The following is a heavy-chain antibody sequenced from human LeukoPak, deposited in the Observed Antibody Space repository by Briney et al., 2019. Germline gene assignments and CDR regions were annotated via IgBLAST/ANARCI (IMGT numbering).Heavy chain of an antibody. CDR2: INYGGTT. CDR1: DGSITSSSYY. J-gene: IGHJ4*02. CDR3: ASDRYYYDSSGGRGLDY. D-gene: IGHD3-22*01. Sequence: SETLSLTCTVSDGSITSSSYYWTWVRQPPGKGLEWIGNINYGGTTDYNPSLQSRVTISVDTPKNPFSLRLSSVTAADTAVYYCASDRYYYDSSGGRGLDYWGQGTLVTASS. V-gene: IGHV4-39*07.